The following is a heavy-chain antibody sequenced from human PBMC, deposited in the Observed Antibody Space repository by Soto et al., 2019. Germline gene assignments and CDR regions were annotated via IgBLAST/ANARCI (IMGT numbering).Heavy chain of an antibody. J-gene: IGHJ3*02. V-gene: IGHV3-48*02. CDR1: AFTLSSYS. CDR3: ARDLDYYDAGSPDAFDI. D-gene: IGHD3-10*01. CDR2: ISSDSSAI. Sequence: ESGGGLVQPGESLRLSCAASAFTLSSYSMNWVRQAPGQGLEWISHISSDSSAIYYADSVDGRFTISRDNAKNSLYLQMHSLRDEDTAVYYCARDLDYYDAGSPDAFDIWGQGTMVTVSS.